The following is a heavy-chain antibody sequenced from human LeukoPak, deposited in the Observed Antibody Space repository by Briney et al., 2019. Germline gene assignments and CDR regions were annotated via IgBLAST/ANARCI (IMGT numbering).Heavy chain of an antibody. V-gene: IGHV1-46*01. CDR1: GGTFTSYY. D-gene: IGHD6-13*01. J-gene: IGHJ4*02. CDR2: INPSGGST. CDR3: ASSSSSIYFDY. Sequence: ASVKVSCKASGGTFTSYYMHWVRQAPGQGLEWMGIINPSGGSTSYAQKFQGRVTMTRDTSTSTVYMELSSLRSEDTAVYYCASSSSSIYFDYWGQGTLVTVSS.